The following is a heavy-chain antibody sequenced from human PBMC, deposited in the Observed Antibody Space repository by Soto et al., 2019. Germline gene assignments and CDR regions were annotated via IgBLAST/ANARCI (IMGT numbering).Heavy chain of an antibody. CDR3: AKGGVPVARPYYFDY. CDR2: ISWNSGSI. D-gene: IGHD2-8*02. J-gene: IGHJ4*02. CDR1: GFTFDDYA. Sequence: PGGSLRLSCAASGFTFDDYAMHWVRQAPGKGLEWVSGISWNSGSIGYADSVKGRFTISRDNAKNSLYLQMNSLRAEDTALYYCAKGGVPVARPYYFDYWGQGTLVTVSS. V-gene: IGHV3-9*01.